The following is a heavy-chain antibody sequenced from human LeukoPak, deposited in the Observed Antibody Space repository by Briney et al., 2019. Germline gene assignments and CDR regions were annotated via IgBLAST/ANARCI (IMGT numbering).Heavy chain of an antibody. V-gene: IGHV4-61*02. J-gene: IGHJ4*02. D-gene: IGHD1-26*01. CDR2: IYTSGST. CDR3: AREAGDSGSPGDY. CDR1: GGSISSGSYY. Sequence: SETLSLXCTVSGGSISSGSYYWSWIRQPAGKGLEWIGRIYTSGSTNYNPSLKSRVTISVDTSKNQFSLKLSSVTAADTAVYYCAREAGDSGSPGDYWGQGTLVTVSS.